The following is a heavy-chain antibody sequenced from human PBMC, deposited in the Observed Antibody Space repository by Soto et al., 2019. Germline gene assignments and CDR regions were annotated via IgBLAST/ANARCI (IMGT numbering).Heavy chain of an antibody. V-gene: IGHV4-31*03. J-gene: IGHJ3*02. CDR2: IYYSGST. CDR1: GGSISSGGYY. CDR3: ARDLQKKYDFCSGGGAFDI. Sequence: QVQLQESDPGLVKPSQTLSLTCTVSGGSISSGGYYWSWIRQHPGQGLEWIGYIYYSGSTYYNPSLKIRVTISVDTSKNQFSLKLSSVTAADTAVYYCARDLQKKYDFCSGGGAFDIWGQGTMVTVSS. D-gene: IGHD3-3*01.